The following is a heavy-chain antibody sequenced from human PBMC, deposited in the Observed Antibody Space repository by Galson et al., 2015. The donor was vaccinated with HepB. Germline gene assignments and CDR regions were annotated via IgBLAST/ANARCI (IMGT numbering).Heavy chain of an antibody. CDR2: ISWNSGSI. J-gene: IGHJ4*02. Sequence: SLRLSCAASGFTFDDYAMHWVRQAPGKGLEWVSGISWNSGSIGYADSVKGRFTISRDNAKNSLYLQMNSLRAEDTALYYCAKDLGQKTAMDYWGQGTLVTVSS. D-gene: IGHD1-14*01. CDR3: AKDLGQKTAMDY. V-gene: IGHV3-9*01. CDR1: GFTFDDYA.